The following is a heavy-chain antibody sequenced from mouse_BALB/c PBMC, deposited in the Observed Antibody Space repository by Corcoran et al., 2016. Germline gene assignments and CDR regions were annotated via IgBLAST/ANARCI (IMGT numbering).Heavy chain of an antibody. J-gene: IGHJ2*01. CDR2: INTNTGEP. CDR1: GYTFTNYG. CDR3: TRGSSGYDY. D-gene: IGHD3-1*01. Sequence: QIQLVQSGPELKKPGETVKISCKASGYTFTNYGMNWVKQAPGKGLKWMGWINTNTGEPTYAEEFKGRFAFSLETSASTAYLQINNLKNEDTATYCCTRGSSGYDYWGQGTTLTVSS. V-gene: IGHV9-3*02.